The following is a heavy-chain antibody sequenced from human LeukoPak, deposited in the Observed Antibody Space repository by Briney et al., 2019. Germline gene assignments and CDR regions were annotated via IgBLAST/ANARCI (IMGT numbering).Heavy chain of an antibody. D-gene: IGHD3-10*01. J-gene: IGHJ4*02. V-gene: IGHV3-66*02. CDR1: GFTVSNIY. CDR2: IYSDGKT. CDR3: AKDRSAYYYGSGSFSDY. Sequence: GGSLRLSCAASGFTVSNIYMSWVRQAPGKGLEWVSVIYSDGKTYYADSVKGRFTISRDNAKNSLYLQMNSLRAEDTAVYYCAKDRSAYYYGSGSFSDYWGQGTLVTVSS.